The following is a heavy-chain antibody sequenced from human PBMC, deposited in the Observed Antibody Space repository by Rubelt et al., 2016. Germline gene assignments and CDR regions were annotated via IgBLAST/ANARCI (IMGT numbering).Heavy chain of an antibody. CDR1: GFSVSGNY. V-gene: IGHV3-53*01. D-gene: IGHD2-2*01. CDR2: IYSDGST. J-gene: IGHJ6*02. CDR3: VYCSSASCYTIFHYYGMDV. Sequence: SGGGLVQPGGSLRLSCAASGFSVSGNYMSWVRQAPGKGLEWVSVIYSDGSTYYADSVKGRFTISRDYSKNTLYFQMNSLRAEDTAVYYCVYCSSASCYTIFHYYGMDVWGQGTTVTVSS.